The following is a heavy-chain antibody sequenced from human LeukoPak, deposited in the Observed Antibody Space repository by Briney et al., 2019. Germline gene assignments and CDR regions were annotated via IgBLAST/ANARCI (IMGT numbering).Heavy chain of an antibody. Sequence: GGSLRLSCAASGFSFSSYWMHWVRQAPGKGLVWVSHIKSDGSRSNYADSVKGRFTISRDNARNTLYLQMNSLRAEDTAVYYCAKVGGNKYYFDYWGQGTLVTVSS. V-gene: IGHV3-74*01. CDR2: IKSDGSRS. CDR3: AKVGGNKYYFDY. J-gene: IGHJ4*02. D-gene: IGHD4-23*01. CDR1: GFSFSSYW.